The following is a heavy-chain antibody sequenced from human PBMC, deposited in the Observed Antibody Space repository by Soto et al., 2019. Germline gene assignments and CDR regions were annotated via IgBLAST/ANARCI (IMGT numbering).Heavy chain of an antibody. J-gene: IGHJ6*03. CDR3: AREVSCSGGSCYLAYYYYYMDV. CDR2: INPSGGST. CDR1: GYTFTSYY. V-gene: IGHV1-46*03. D-gene: IGHD2-15*01. Sequence: GASVKVSCKASGYTFTSYYMHWVRQAPGQGLEWMGIINPSGGSTSYAQKFQGRVTMTRDTSTSTVYMELSSLRSEDTAVYYCAREVSCSGGSCYLAYYYYYMDVWGKGTTVTVSS.